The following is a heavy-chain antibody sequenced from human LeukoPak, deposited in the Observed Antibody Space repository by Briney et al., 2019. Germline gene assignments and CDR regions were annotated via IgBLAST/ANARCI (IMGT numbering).Heavy chain of an antibody. J-gene: IGHJ6*03. D-gene: IGHD1-26*01. CDR3: ARQGAVGKYYYYYVDL. Sequence: GGSLQISCQGAGYNFPIYWVGWVRQMPGGGGEWMGIIYPDGSNTIYGQSFEGQVTISADKPIDSACLEWSSLKPSGTVLYYCARQGAVGKYYYYYVDLWGQGTTVTVSS. CDR2: IYPDGSNT. CDR1: GYNFPIYW. V-gene: IGHV5-51*01.